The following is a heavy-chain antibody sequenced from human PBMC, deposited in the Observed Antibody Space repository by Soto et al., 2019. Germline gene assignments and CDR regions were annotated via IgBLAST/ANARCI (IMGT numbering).Heavy chain of an antibody. CDR3: TRRDSRAFDV. J-gene: IGHJ3*01. CDR1: GFTFRYYY. V-gene: IGHV3-11*01. CDR2: ISHSGKTI. Sequence: GGSLRLSCATSGFTFRYYYFSWIRQAPGKGLEWISYISHSGKTIYYADSVKGRFTISRDDAKNKLYLQMNSLRAEDTAMYYCTRRDSRAFDVWGHGTMVTVSS.